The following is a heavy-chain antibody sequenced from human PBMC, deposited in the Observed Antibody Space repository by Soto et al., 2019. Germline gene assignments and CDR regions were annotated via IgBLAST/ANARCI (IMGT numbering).Heavy chain of an antibody. V-gene: IGHV4-30-2*01. CDR2: IYHSGST. CDR1: GGSISSGGYS. Sequence: QLQLQESGSGLVKPSQTLSLTCAVSGGSISSGGYSWSWIRQPPGKGLEWIGYIYHSGSTYYIPSLKGRVTLSVDRSKDPFSLKLSSVTAADTAVYYSAAGGGLPRYYWGQGTLVTVSS. J-gene: IGHJ4*02. D-gene: IGHD5-12*01. CDR3: AAGGGLPRYY.